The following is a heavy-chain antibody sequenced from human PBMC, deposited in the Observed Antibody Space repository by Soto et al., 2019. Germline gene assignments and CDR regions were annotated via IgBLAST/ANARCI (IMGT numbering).Heavy chain of an antibody. CDR2: SSNSGSFT. V-gene: IGHV3-11*06. Sequence: PXESLRLSCAASGFTFSDHYMSWIRQAPGKGLEWIGYSSNSGSFTRYADSVKGRFSISRDNAKNSLYLQINSLRGDDTAIYYCVRSGDNYNLLDYWGQGTPVTVSS. CDR1: GFTFSDHY. CDR3: VRSGDNYNLLDY. J-gene: IGHJ4*02. D-gene: IGHD1-1*01.